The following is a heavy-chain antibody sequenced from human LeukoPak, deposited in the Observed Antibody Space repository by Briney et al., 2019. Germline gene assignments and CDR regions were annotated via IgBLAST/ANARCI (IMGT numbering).Heavy chain of an antibody. CDR2: ISGTGGST. J-gene: IGHJ4*02. Sequence: PGGSLRLSCAASGFTFRSYGMTWVRQAPGKGLEWVSAISGTGGSTYYADSVKGRFTISRDNSKNMVYLEVNSLRAEDTAVYYCAKHRGSSGADARPAEYWGQGTLVTVSS. CDR1: GFTFRSYG. V-gene: IGHV3-23*01. D-gene: IGHD5-12*01. CDR3: AKHRGSSGADARPAEY.